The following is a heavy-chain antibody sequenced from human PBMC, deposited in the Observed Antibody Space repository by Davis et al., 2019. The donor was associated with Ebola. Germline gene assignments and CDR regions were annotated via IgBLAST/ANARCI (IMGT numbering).Heavy chain of an antibody. Sequence: PSETLSLTCTVSGGSISSYYWGWIRQPPGKGPEWIGSIYYSGSPYYNPSLKSRVTISVDTSKNQFSLKLSSVTAADTAVYYCATRRTIVATPNDAFDIWGQGTMVTVSS. CDR3: ATRRTIVATPNDAFDI. CDR1: GGSISSYY. V-gene: IGHV4-39*07. D-gene: IGHD5-12*01. J-gene: IGHJ3*02. CDR2: IYYSGSP.